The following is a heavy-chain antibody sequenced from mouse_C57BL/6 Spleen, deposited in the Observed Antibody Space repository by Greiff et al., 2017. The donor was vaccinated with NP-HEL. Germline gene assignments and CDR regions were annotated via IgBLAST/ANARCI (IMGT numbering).Heavy chain of an antibody. Sequence: QVHVKQPGAELVKPGASVKLSCKASGYTFTSYWMHWVKQRPGQGLEWIGMIHPNSGSTNYNEKFKSKATLTVDKSSSTAYMQLSSLTSEDSAVYYCARKLRYQLLSGFAYWGQGTLVTVSA. V-gene: IGHV1-64*01. D-gene: IGHD1-1*01. CDR1: GYTFTSYW. J-gene: IGHJ3*01. CDR2: IHPNSGST. CDR3: ARKLRYQLLSGFAY.